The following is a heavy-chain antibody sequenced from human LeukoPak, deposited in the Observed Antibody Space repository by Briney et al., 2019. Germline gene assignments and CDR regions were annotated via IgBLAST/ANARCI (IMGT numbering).Heavy chain of an antibody. J-gene: IGHJ4*02. CDR3: AKDVRPKYSSSWWPHYFDY. CDR2: IYYSGST. CDR1: GGSISSYY. V-gene: IGHV4-59*01. D-gene: IGHD6-13*01. Sequence: SETLSLTCTVSGGSISSYYWSWIRQPPGKGLEWIGYIYYSGSTNYNPSLKSRVTISVDTSKNQFSLKLSSVTAADTAVYYCAKDVRPKYSSSWWPHYFDYWGQGTLVTVSS.